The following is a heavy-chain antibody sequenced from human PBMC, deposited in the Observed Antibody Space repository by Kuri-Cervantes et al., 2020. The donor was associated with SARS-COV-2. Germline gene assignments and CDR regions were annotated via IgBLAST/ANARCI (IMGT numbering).Heavy chain of an antibody. CDR1: GFTFSSYA. Sequence: GGSLRLSCAASGFTFSSYAMHWVRQAPDKGLEWVAVISYDGSNKYYADSVKGRFTISRDNSKNTLYLQMNSLRAEDTAVYYCAKDNGGYLVYWGQGTLVTVSS. CDR2: ISYDGSNK. V-gene: IGHV3-30*07. CDR3: AKDNGGYLVY. D-gene: IGHD2-8*01. J-gene: IGHJ4*02.